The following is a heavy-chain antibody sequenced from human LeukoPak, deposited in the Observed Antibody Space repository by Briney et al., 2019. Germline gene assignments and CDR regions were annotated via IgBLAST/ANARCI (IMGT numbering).Heavy chain of an antibody. J-gene: IGHJ2*01. Sequence: GGSLRLSCTGSGFIFRSSAMSWVRQAPGKGLEWVSVINGRGGNTYYVDSVKGRFSISRDNSKNTLYLQMNSLRAEDTAVYYCARDGTGYWYFDLWGRGTLVSVSS. V-gene: IGHV3-23*01. CDR1: GFIFRSSA. CDR3: ARDGTGYWYFDL. CDR2: INGRGGNT.